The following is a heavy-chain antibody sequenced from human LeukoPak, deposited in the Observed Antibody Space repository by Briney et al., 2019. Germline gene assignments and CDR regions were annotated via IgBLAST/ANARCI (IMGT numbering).Heavy chain of an antibody. CDR2: MSGRGVST. Sequence: GGSLRLSCAASGFTFTNYAMSWVRQAPGKGLEWVSGMSGRGVSTYYADSVKGRFTISSDNSKNTLYLQMNSLRAEDTAIYYCAKDCNGGDCYIDYWGQGTLVTVAS. V-gene: IGHV3-23*01. CDR3: AKDCNGGDCYIDY. CDR1: GFTFTNYA. J-gene: IGHJ4*02. D-gene: IGHD2-21*02.